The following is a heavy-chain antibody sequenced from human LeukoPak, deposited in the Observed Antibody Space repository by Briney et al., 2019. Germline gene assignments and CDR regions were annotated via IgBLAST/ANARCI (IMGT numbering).Heavy chain of an antibody. CDR2: IIPIFGTA. CDR3: ARDFEQLGGFDY. V-gene: IGHV1-69*13. J-gene: IGHJ4*02. Sequence: ASVKVSCKASGGTFSSYAISWVRQAPGQGLEWMGGIIPIFGTANYAQKFQGRVTITADESTSTAYMELSSLRSEDTAVYYCARDFEQLGGFDYWGQGTLVTVSS. CDR1: GGTFSSYA. D-gene: IGHD6-6*01.